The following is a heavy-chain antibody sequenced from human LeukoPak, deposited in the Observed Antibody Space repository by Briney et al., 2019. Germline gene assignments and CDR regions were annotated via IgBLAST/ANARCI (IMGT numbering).Heavy chain of an antibody. Sequence: GGSLRLSCAASGFTFSSYSMNWVRQAPGKGLEWVSSISSSSSYIYYADSVKGRFTISRDNSKNTLYLQMNSLRAEDTAVYYCAKDAQTYYYDSSGYYYFDYWGQGTLVTVSS. CDR2: ISSSSSYI. J-gene: IGHJ4*02. CDR3: AKDAQTYYYDSSGYYYFDY. V-gene: IGHV3-21*01. D-gene: IGHD3-22*01. CDR1: GFTFSSYS.